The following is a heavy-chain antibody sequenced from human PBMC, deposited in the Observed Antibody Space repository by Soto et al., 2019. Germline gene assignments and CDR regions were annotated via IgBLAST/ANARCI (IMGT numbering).Heavy chain of an antibody. CDR2: IDPSDSYT. V-gene: IGHV5-10-1*01. D-gene: IGHD3-22*01. CDR3: ARHATHYYDSSGYYGRSAFDI. CDR1: GCSFTSYW. J-gene: IGHJ3*02. Sequence: PGESLKISCKGSGCSFTSYWISWVRQMPGKGLEWMGRIDPSDSYTNYSPSFQGHVTISADKSISTAYLQWSSLKASDTAMYYCARHATHYYDSSGYYGRSAFDIWGQGTMVTVSS.